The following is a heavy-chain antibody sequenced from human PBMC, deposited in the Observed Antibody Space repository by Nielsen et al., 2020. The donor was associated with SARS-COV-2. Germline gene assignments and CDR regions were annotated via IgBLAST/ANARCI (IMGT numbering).Heavy chain of an antibody. CDR3: ARMPAHMLDYYYYGMDV. CDR1: GYNFRSYW. D-gene: IGHD2-2*01. CDR2: IDPSDSNP. Sequence: GESLKISCKDSGYNFRSYWISWVRQVPGKGLEWMGRIDPSDSNPVYSPSFQGHVTISADKSISTAYLQWNSLKASDTATYYCARMPAHMLDYYYYGMDVWGPGTTVTVSS. V-gene: IGHV5-10-1*01. J-gene: IGHJ6*02.